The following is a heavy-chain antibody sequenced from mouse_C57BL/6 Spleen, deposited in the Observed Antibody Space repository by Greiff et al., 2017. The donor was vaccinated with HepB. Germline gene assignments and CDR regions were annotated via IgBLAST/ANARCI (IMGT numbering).Heavy chain of an antibody. CDR3: AREGAYDGYYSAWFAY. V-gene: IGHV1-26*01. CDR1: GYTFTDYY. CDR2: INPNNGGT. J-gene: IGHJ3*01. Sequence: EVQLQQSGPELVKPGASVKISCKASGYTFTDYYMNWVKQSNGKSLEWIGDINPNNGGTSYNQKFKGKATLTVDKSSSTAYMELRSLTSEDSAVYYCAREGAYDGYYSAWFAYWGQGTLVTVSA. D-gene: IGHD2-3*01.